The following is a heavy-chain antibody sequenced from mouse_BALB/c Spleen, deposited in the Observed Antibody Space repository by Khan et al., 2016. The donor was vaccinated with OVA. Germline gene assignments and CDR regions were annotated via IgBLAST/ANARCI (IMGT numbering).Heavy chain of an antibody. CDR3: HRSILHYFDY. Sequence: VQLKQSGPVLVRPGALVRLSCTASGFNIKDYCIHWVKQRPDKGLEWMGWIDADNGNTMYDPNFQGKANKTADTSSIAYYLQLSSLTSENTAVDYCHRSILHYFDYWGQGTTLTVSS. V-gene: IGHV14-1*02. J-gene: IGHJ2*01. CDR2: IDADNGNT. D-gene: IGHD2-3*01. CDR1: GFNIKDYC.